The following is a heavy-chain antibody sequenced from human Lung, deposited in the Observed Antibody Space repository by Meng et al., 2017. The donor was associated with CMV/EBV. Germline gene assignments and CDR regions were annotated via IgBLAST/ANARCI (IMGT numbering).Heavy chain of an antibody. CDR2: ITPTGDST. Sequence: ASVKVSCKASGYTFTSYYMHWVRQAPGQGLEWVGIITPTGDSTSYAQKFQGRVTMTRDTSTSTVYMELSSLRSEDTAVYYCARTMGYFTPDFEYWGQGNRVTVDS. D-gene: IGHD3-3*01. CDR3: ARTMGYFTPDFEY. V-gene: IGHV1-46*01. J-gene: IGHJ4*02. CDR1: GYTFTSYY.